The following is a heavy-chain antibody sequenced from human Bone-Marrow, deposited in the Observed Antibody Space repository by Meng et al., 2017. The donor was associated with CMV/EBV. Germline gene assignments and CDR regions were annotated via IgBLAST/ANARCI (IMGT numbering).Heavy chain of an antibody. CDR2: INHSGST. V-gene: IGHV4-34*01. D-gene: IGHD4-17*01. CDR1: GGSFSGYY. J-gene: IGHJ4*02. CDR3: ARDGIDYGDYEGYFDY. Sequence: GSLRLSCAVYGGSFSGYYWSWIRQPPGKGLEWIGEINHSGSTNYNPSLKSRVTISVDTSKNQFSLKLSSVTAADTAVYYCARDGIDYGDYEGYFDYWGQGTLVTVSS.